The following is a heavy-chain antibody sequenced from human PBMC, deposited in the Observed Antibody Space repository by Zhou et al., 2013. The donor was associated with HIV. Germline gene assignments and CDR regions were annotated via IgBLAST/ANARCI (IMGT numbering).Heavy chain of an antibody. J-gene: IGHJ6*03. CDR3: ARDAGGNGYYYYYMDV. D-gene: IGHD2-15*01. CDR1: GYTFTSYD. Sequence: QVQLVQSGAEVKKPGASVKVSCKASGYTFTSYDINWVRQATGQGLEWMGWMNPNSGNTGYAQKFQGRVTITRNTSISTAYMELSSLRSEDTAVYYCARDAGGNGYYYYYMDVWGKGTTVTVSS. CDR2: MNPNSGNT. V-gene: IGHV1-8*03.